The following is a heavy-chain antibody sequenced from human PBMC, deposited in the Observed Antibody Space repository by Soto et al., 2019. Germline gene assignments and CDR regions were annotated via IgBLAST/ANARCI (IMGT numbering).Heavy chain of an antibody. V-gene: IGHV3-30*18. CDR3: AKLSHKEPTNWYGNFDY. CDR1: GFTFSNFG. Sequence: LRLSCVASGFTFSNFGVGWVRQAPGKGLEWVTLISYAGSHKYTADSVKGRFAISRDNSKNMLYLQMNSLRAEDTAVYFCAKLSHKEPTNWYGNFDYWGQGTLVTVSS. J-gene: IGHJ4*02. CDR2: ISYAGSHK. D-gene: IGHD1-1*01.